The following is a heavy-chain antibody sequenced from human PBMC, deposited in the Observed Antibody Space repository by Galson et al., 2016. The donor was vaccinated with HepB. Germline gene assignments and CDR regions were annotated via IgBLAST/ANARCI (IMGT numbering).Heavy chain of an antibody. D-gene: IGHD1-26*01. CDR2: ISTSEGRT. CDR1: GYIFTRFG. CDR3: VRDWDGAPNWFDP. J-gene: IGHJ5*02. V-gene: IGHV1-18*01. Sequence: SVKVSCKASGYIFTRFGISWVRQAPGQGLEWMGWISTSEGRTNFAQKFQDRVTMTTDTSTSTAYLELRSLRFDDTAAYYCVRDWDGAPNWFDPWGQGTLVTVSS.